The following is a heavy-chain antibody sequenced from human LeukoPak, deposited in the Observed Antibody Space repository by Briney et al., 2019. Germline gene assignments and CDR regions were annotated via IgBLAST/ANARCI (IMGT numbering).Heavy chain of an antibody. V-gene: IGHV3-66*04. CDR2: IYSGGST. CDR3: ARHNHGYDWDF. Sequence: GGSLRLSCAASGFTVSSNDMSWVRQAPGKGLEWVSVIYSGGSTYYADSVKGRCTISRDNSKNTLYLQMNSLRAEDTAVYYCARHNHGYDWDFWGQGTLATVSS. D-gene: IGHD5-12*01. J-gene: IGHJ4*02. CDR1: GFTVSSND.